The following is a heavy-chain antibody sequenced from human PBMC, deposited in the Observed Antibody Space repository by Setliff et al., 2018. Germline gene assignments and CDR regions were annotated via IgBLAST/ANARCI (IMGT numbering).Heavy chain of an antibody. V-gene: IGHV4-4*02. D-gene: IGHD3-10*01. Sequence: KPGGSLRLSCEASGVKFNTLWMSWVRQAPGKGLEWIVNIHHSGKAYYNPSLKSRVTMSVDTSKSQFSLKLSSVTAADTAVYYCARHATYYYGSGNLPFDSWGQGILVTVSS. J-gene: IGHJ4*02. CDR3: ARHATYYYGSGNLPFDS. CDR1: GVKFNTLW. CDR2: IHHSGKA.